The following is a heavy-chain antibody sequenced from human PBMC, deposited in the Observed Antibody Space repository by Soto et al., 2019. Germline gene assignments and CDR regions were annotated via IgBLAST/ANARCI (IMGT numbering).Heavy chain of an antibody. D-gene: IGHD7-27*01. CDR2: IKSKTDGGTT. CDR1: GFTFSNAW. J-gene: IGHJ4*02. V-gene: IGHV3-15*07. CDR3: TTDLGTAGTPKRDY. Sequence: GGSLRLSCAASGFTFSNAWMNWVRQAPGKGLEWVGRIKSKTDGGTTDYAAPVKGRFTISRDDSKNTLYLQMNSLKTEDTAVYYCTTDLGTAGTPKRDYWGQGTLVTVSS.